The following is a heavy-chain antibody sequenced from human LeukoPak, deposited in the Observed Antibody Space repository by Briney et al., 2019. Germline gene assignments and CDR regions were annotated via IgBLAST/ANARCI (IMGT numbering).Heavy chain of an antibody. CDR3: AREWYYDSSGTLSLDY. J-gene: IGHJ4*02. CDR2: IIPIFGTA. D-gene: IGHD3-22*01. Sequence: AXVKVSCKASGGTFSSYDISWVRQAPGQGIEWMGRIIPIFGTANYAQQFQGRVTITTDESTSTAYVELSSLRSEDTAVYYCAREWYYDSSGTLSLDYWGQGTLVTVSS. CDR1: GGTFSSYD. V-gene: IGHV1-69*05.